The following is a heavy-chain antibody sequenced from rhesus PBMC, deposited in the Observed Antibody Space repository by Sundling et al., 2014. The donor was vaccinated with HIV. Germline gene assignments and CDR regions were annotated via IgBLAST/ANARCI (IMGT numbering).Heavy chain of an antibody. CDR2: IYWDDDK. CDR1: GFSLSTSGLG. Sequence: QVTLKESGPALVKPTQTLTLTCSFSGFSLSTSGLGVGWIRQPPGKTLEWLAQIYWDDDKRYSTSLKSRLTISKDTSNNQVVLTMTNMDPVDTATYYCARRRGVNTFDYWGQGVLVTVSS. D-gene: IGHD3-34*01. V-gene: IGHV2-174*02. J-gene: IGHJ4*01. CDR3: ARRRGVNTFDY.